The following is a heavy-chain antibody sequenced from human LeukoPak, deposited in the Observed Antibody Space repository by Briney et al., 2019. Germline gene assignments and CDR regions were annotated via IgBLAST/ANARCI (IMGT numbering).Heavy chain of an antibody. J-gene: IGHJ4*02. D-gene: IGHD3-9*01. CDR2: IRYDGSNK. V-gene: IGHV3-30*02. Sequence: GGSLRLSCAASGFTFSSYGMHWVRQAPGKGLEWVAFIRYDGSNKYYADSVKGRFTISRDKSKNTLYLQMNSLRAEDTAVYYCAKDANDILTGYYMGSYFDYWGQGTLVTVSS. CDR1: GFTFSSYG. CDR3: AKDANDILTGYYMGSYFDY.